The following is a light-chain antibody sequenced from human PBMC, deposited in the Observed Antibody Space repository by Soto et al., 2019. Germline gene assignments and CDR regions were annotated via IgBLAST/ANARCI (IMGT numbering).Light chain of an antibody. Sequence: QSALTQPASVSGSPGQSITISCTGTSSDVGGYNYVSWNQQHPGKAPKLMIYEVSNRPSGVSTRFSGSKSGNTASLTISGLQAEDEADYYCSSYTSSSTLDYVFGTGTKVTVL. CDR3: SSYTSSSTLDYV. J-gene: IGLJ1*01. CDR2: EVS. CDR1: SSDVGGYNY. V-gene: IGLV2-14*01.